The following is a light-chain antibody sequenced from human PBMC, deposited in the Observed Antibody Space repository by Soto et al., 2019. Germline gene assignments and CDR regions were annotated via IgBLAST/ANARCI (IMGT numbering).Light chain of an antibody. CDR2: ETS. V-gene: IGKV1-5*03. J-gene: IGKJ2*01. Sequence: IQMTQSPSRLSASVGDRVTITCQASQTISNRVAWYQHQPGKPPRLLIYETSTLQSGVPSRFRGSGSGTEFTLTISSLQPDDSASYYCQQYDMYSYTFAQGTKLEIK. CDR1: QTISNR. CDR3: QQYDMYSYT.